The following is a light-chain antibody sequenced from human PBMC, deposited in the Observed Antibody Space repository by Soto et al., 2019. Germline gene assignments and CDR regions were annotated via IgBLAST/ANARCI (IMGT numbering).Light chain of an antibody. J-gene: IGKJ1*01. CDR1: QSVSNNY. V-gene: IGKV3-20*01. CDR2: GAS. CDR3: QQYGSSPRT. Sequence: EIVLAQSPCTLSLSPGERATLSCRAIQSVSNNYLAWYRQKPGQAPWLLIYGASNRAGGVPDRFSGSGSGSDFTLTISRLEPEDFAVYYCQQYGSSPRTFGQGTKVDIK.